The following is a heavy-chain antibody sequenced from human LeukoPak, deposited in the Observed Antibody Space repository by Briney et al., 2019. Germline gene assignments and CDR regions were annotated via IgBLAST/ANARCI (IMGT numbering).Heavy chain of an antibody. CDR2: ISGGGGST. CDR3: AKVASNSGKGGAFDI. D-gene: IGHD6-19*01. V-gene: IGHV3-23*01. CDR1: GFTFSIYA. Sequence: GGSLRLSCAASGFTFSIYAMSWVRQAPGKGLEWVSGISGGGGSTYYADSVKGRFTISRDNSKNTLSLQMNSLRAEDTAVYYCAKVASNSGKGGAFDIWGQGTMVTVSS. J-gene: IGHJ3*02.